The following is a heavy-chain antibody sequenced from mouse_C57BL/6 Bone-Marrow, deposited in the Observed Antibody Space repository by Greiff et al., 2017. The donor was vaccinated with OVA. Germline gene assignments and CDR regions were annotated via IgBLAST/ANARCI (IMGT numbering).Heavy chain of an antibody. V-gene: IGHV14-4*01. J-gene: IGHJ4*01. Sequence: EVQLQESGAELVRPGASVKLSCTASGFNIKDDYMHWVKQRPEQGLEWIGWIDPENGDTEYASKFQGKATITADTSSNTAYLQLSSLTSEDTAVYYCTTRLGYYGSSYEDYAMDYWGQGTSVTVSS. CDR3: TTRLGYYGSSYEDYAMDY. CDR1: GFNIKDDY. D-gene: IGHD1-1*01. CDR2: IDPENGDT.